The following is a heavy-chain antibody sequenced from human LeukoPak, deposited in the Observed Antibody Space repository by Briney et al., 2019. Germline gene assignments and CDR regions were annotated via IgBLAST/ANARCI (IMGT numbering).Heavy chain of an antibody. J-gene: IGHJ4*02. CDR3: TKDRYCTTTFCPLDY. Sequence: GGSLRLSCVASGFTFDDDSFHWVRQAPGKGLEWLSLISRDGRATYYADSVKGRFTISRDNSKNSLYLQMNSLRTEDTALYYCTKDRYCTTTFCPLDYWGQGTLVTVSS. V-gene: IGHV3-43*01. CDR2: ISRDGRAT. CDR1: GFTFDDDS. D-gene: IGHD2-8*01.